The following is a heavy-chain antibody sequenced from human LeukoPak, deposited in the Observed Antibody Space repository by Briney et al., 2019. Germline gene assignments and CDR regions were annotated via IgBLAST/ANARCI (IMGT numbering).Heavy chain of an antibody. CDR1: GFTFSSYA. Sequence: GGSLRLSCAASGFTFSSYAMSWVRQAPGKGLEWVSAISGSGGSTYYADSVKGRFTISRDNAKNSLYLQMNSLRAEDTAVYYCARDRGGYYDSSGYFQRGVGTGFYYYYYGMDVWGQGTTVTVSS. CDR2: ISGSGGST. CDR3: ARDRGGYYDSSGYFQRGVGTGFYYYYYGMDV. J-gene: IGHJ6*02. D-gene: IGHD3-22*01. V-gene: IGHV3-23*01.